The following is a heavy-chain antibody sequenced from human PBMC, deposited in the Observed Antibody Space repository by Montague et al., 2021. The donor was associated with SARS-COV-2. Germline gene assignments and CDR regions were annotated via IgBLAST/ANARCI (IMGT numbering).Heavy chain of an antibody. J-gene: IGHJ5*02. CDR2: ISYTGST. D-gene: IGHD1-26*01. CDR1: GDSMSGSNSY. Sequence: SETLSLTCSVSGDSMSGSNSYWGWIRQPPGKGLESIGSISYTGSTSYNASLKSRVTMSVDTSKSEFSLRLSSVTASDTAVHYCARLYIQKTLVGASRRRWFDPWGQGTLVTVSS. CDR3: ARLYIQKTLVGASRRRWFDP. V-gene: IGHV4-39*01.